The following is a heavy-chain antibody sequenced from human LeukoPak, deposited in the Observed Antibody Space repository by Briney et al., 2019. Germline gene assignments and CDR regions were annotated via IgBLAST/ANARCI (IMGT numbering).Heavy chain of an antibody. CDR1: GFTFSSYA. CDR3: ARVEGHGSGSYYYYYYGMDV. V-gene: IGHV3-30-3*01. Sequence: GRSLRLSCAASGFTFSSYAMHWVRQAPGKGLEGVAVISYDGSNKYYADSVKGRFTISRDNSKNTLYLQMNSLRAEDTAVYYCARVEGHGSGSYYYYYYGMDVWGQGTTVTVSS. D-gene: IGHD3-10*01. CDR2: ISYDGSNK. J-gene: IGHJ6*02.